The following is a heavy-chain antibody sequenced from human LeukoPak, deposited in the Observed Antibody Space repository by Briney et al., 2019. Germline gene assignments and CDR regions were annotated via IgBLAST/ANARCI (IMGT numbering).Heavy chain of an antibody. J-gene: IGHJ4*02. Sequence: ASVKVSCQTSGYTFTDFYMHWVRQAPGQGLEWMGIINPSGGSTSYAQKFQGRVTMTRDTSTSTVYMELSSLRSEDTAVYYCAREQWEAFDYWGQGTLVTVSS. CDR3: AREQWEAFDY. CDR2: INPSGGST. D-gene: IGHD1-26*01. V-gene: IGHV1-46*01. CDR1: GYTFTDFY.